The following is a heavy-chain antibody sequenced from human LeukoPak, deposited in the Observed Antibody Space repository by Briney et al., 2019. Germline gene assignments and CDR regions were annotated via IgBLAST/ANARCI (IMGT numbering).Heavy chain of an antibody. J-gene: IGHJ4*02. D-gene: IGHD5-24*01. CDR3: ARLGNRDGYNYFLDY. CDR2: IYYSGCT. V-gene: IGHV4-59*08. CDR1: GGSISSDY. Sequence: SETLSLTCTVSGGSISSDYWTWIRQPPGKRLEWIGYIYYSGCTNYNPSLKSRVTISVDTSKNQFSLKLSSVTAADTAVYYCARLGNRDGYNYFLDYWGQGTLVTVSS.